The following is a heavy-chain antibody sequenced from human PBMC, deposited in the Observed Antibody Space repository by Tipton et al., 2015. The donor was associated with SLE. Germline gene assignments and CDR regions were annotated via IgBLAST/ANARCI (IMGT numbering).Heavy chain of an antibody. V-gene: IGHV1-69*04. CDR2: IIPTLGKA. Sequence: QSGAEVKKPGSSAKVSCRPSGGTFSNYAINWVRQAPGQGLEWMGRIIPTLGKADYAQKFQGRVTITADKSTSTAYMELSSLRSEDTAVYYCARGGETYTVVSGSDYWGQGTLVTVSS. J-gene: IGHJ4*02. CDR3: ARGGETYTVVSGSDY. D-gene: IGHD5/OR15-5a*01. CDR1: GGTFSNYA.